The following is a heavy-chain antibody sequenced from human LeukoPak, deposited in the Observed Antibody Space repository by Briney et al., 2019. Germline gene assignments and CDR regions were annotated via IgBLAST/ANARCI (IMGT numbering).Heavy chain of an antibody. CDR1: GFTFSGYA. D-gene: IGHD3-22*01. V-gene: IGHV3-23*01. J-gene: IGHJ4*02. CDR2: ISGSGGST. Sequence: GGSLRLSCAASGFTFSGYAMSWVRQAPGKGLEWVSAISGSGGSTYYADSVKGRFTISRDNSKNTLYLQMNSLRAEDTAVYYCAKTPSYYYDSSGYPFDYWGQGTLVTVSS. CDR3: AKTPSYYYDSSGYPFDY.